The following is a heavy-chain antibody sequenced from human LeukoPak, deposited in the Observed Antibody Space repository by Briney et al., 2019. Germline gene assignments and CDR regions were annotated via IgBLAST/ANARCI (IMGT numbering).Heavy chain of an antibody. V-gene: IGHV7-4-1*02. CDR2: INTNTGNP. CDR1: GYTFTSYA. Sequence: GASVKVSCKASGYTFTSYAMNWVRQAPGQGLEWMGWINTNTGNPTYAQGFTGRFVFSLDTSVSTAYLQISSLKAEDTAVYYCARALVYYDSSGYYGEDYWGQGTLGTGAS. J-gene: IGHJ4*02. CDR3: ARALVYYDSSGYYGEDY. D-gene: IGHD3-22*01.